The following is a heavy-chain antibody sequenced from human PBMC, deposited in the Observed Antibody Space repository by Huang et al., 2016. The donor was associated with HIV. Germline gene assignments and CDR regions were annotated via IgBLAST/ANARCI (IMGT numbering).Heavy chain of an antibody. D-gene: IGHD4-4*01. Sequence: EVQLVESGGGLVQPGGSLRLSCAASGFTFSSYWMHWVRQAPGKGLVWVSDIHSDGSTTNYADSVKGRFTISRDNAKNTLYLQMNSLRAEDTAVYYCARGYRSTIDYWGQTTLVTVSS. V-gene: IGHV3-74*01. J-gene: IGHJ4*02. CDR1: GFTFSSYW. CDR2: IHSDGSTT. CDR3: ARGYRSTIDY.